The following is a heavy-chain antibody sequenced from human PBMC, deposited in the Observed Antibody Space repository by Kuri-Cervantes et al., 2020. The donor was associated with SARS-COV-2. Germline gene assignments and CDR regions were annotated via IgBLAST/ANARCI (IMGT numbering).Heavy chain of an antibody. CDR2: IYYSGST. Sequence: SETLSLTCAVSGYSISSGYYWGWIRQPPGKGLEWIGSIYYSGSTYYNPSLKSRVTISVDTSKNQFSLKLSSVTAADTAVYYCARVFDYGSGRPRAFDYWGQGTLVTVSS. J-gene: IGHJ4*02. V-gene: IGHV4-38-2*01. CDR3: ARVFDYGSGRPRAFDY. D-gene: IGHD3-10*01. CDR1: GYSISSGYY.